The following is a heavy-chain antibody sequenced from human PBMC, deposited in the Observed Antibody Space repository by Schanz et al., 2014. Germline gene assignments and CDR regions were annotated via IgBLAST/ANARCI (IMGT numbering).Heavy chain of an antibody. CDR2: ISGSGGST. V-gene: IGHV3-23*01. CDR3: ARLDSSSWYPRY. Sequence: EVKLLESGGHLVQPGGSLRLSCVASGFTFSTYAMRWVRQAPGKGLEWVSGISGSGGSTYDADSVKGRFTISRDKSKNTLYLQMNSLRAEDTAVYYCARLDSSSWYPRYWGQGTLVTVAS. J-gene: IGHJ4*02. CDR1: GFTFSTYA. D-gene: IGHD6-13*01.